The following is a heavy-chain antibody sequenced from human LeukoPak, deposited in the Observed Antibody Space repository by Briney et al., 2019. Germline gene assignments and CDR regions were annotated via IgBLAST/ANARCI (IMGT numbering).Heavy chain of an antibody. CDR3: ARDPSPNRRDYFDY. CDR1: GFIFDNHA. V-gene: IGHV3-30*04. D-gene: IGHD1-14*01. J-gene: IGHJ4*02. Sequence: GRSLRLSCEASGFIFDNHAFHWVRQAPGKGLEWEAVISYDGSNKYQARSVKGRFTISRDNSKNTLYLQMNSLRPEDTAVYYCARDPSPNRRDYFDYWGRGILVTVSS. CDR2: ISYDGSNK.